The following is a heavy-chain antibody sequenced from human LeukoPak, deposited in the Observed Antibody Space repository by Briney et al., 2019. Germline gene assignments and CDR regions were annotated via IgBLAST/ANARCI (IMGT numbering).Heavy chain of an antibody. Sequence: VQPGGSLRLSCVGFGLTFRNYGMNWVRQAPGTGLEWVAGMREDGGQEYYVDSVRGRFTISRDSAKNSLYLQMSSLRVEDTAVYYCVRALSSSSPYWGQGTLVTVSS. CDR3: VRALSSSSPY. CDR2: MREDGGQE. J-gene: IGHJ4*02. D-gene: IGHD6-6*01. V-gene: IGHV3-7*03. CDR1: GLTFRNYG.